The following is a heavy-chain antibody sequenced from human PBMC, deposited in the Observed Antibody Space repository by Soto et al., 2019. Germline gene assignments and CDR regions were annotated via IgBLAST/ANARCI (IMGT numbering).Heavy chain of an antibody. D-gene: IGHD2-2*02. V-gene: IGHV3-23*01. CDR3: AKPMGHYYRSSTSCYRRDYYHGMDV. Sequence: GVSLRLSCAASGFTFSSYAMSWVRQAPGKGLEWVSAISGSGGSTYYADSVKGRFTISRDNSKNTLYLQMNSLRAEDTAVYYCAKPMGHYYRSSTSCYRRDYYHGMDVWGQGTTVTVSS. J-gene: IGHJ6*02. CDR2: ISGSGGST. CDR1: GFTFSSYA.